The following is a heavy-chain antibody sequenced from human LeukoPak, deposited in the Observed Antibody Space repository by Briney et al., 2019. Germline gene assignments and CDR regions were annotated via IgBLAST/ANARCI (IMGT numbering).Heavy chain of an antibody. D-gene: IGHD5-12*01. CDR3: AKVGGYDNWFDP. J-gene: IGHJ5*02. CDR1: GFTFSSYA. V-gene: IGHV3-23*01. Sequence: GGSLRLSCAASGFTFSSYAMSWVRQAPGKGLEWVSAISGSGGSTYCADSVKGRFTISRDNSKSTLYLQMNSLRAEDTAVYYCAKVGGYDNWFDPWGQGTLVTVSS. CDR2: ISGSGGST.